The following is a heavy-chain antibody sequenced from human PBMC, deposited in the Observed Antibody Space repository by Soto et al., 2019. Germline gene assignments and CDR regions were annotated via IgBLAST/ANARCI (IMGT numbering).Heavy chain of an antibody. CDR3: AKSHPITVISLEY. D-gene: IGHD3-16*02. Sequence: QVQLVESGGGVVQPGRSLRLSCAASGFDFSSYGMHWVRQAPGKGLEWVAVISYDGSNKYYAESVKGRFTISRDNTKNTLFLQMNSLRAEDTAVYYCAKSHPITVISLEYWGQGNLVTVYS. CDR2: ISYDGSNK. CDR1: GFDFSSYG. J-gene: IGHJ4*02. V-gene: IGHV3-30*18.